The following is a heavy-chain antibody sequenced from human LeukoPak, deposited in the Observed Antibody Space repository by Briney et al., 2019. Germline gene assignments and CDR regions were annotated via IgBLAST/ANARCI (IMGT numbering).Heavy chain of an antibody. CDR1: GYTFTKYY. Sequence: ASVKVSCKASGYTFTKYYMFWVRQAPGQGLEWMGRINPSSGGTDYAQKFQGRVTMTRDTSISTAYMELSRLRSDDTAMYYCERGYCSGGSCYSVENWFDPWGQGTLVTVSS. V-gene: IGHV1-2*06. D-gene: IGHD2-15*01. CDR3: ERGYCSGGSCYSVENWFDP. J-gene: IGHJ5*02. CDR2: INPSSGGT.